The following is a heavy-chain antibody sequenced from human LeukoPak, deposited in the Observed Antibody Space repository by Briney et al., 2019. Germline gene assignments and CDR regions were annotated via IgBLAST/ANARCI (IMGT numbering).Heavy chain of an antibody. D-gene: IGHD7-27*01. CDR3: VRGQATAWGLDY. CDR1: GFTFSSNW. V-gene: IGHV3-74*01. Sequence: HSGGSLRLSCAASGFTFSSNWMHWVRQAPGKGLVWVSHISPDARTITYADFVKGRFTISRDNAKNTVYLQLNSLRADDTALYYCVRGQATAWGLDYWGQGTLLTVSS. J-gene: IGHJ4*02. CDR2: ISPDARTI.